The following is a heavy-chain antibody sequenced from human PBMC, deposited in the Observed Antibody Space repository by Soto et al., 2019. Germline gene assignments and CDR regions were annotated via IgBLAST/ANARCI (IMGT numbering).Heavy chain of an antibody. CDR2: ISAYNGNR. V-gene: IGHV1-18*01. CDR1: GYTPTNYD. J-gene: IGHJ4*02. Sequence: QVPLVQSGPEVKKPGASVTVSCKTSGYTPTNYDIGWVHQAPGQGLEWMGWISAYNGNRNSAQKLQGRLTMTTDTSTKTAYMALRSLRSDDTAVYFCAIALSRRGTYYAFDNWGQGTLVTVSS. D-gene: IGHD1-26*01. CDR3: AIALSRRGTYYAFDN.